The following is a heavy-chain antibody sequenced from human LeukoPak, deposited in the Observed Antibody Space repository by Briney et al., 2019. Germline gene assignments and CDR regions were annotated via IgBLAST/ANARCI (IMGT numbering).Heavy chain of an antibody. J-gene: IGHJ6*02. D-gene: IGHD3-10*01. Sequence: GGSLRLSCAASGFTFSSYAMSWVRQAPGKGLEWVSAISGSGGSTYYADSVKGRFTISRDNSKNTLYLQMNSLRAEDTAVYYCAKPAVPGPRGYYYYYGMDVWGQGTRSPSP. CDR1: GFTFSSYA. CDR3: AKPAVPGPRGYYYYYGMDV. CDR2: ISGSGGST. V-gene: IGHV3-23*01.